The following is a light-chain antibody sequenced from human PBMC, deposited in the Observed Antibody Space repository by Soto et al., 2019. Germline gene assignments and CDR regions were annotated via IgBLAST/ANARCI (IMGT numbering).Light chain of an antibody. J-gene: IGLJ1*01. CDR3: SSYTTSNTRQIV. Sequence: SAVTQAASVSGSPGQSITISCTGTSSDVGGYNYVSWYQHHPGKAPKLMIFDVSNRPSGVSNRFSGSKSGNTASLTISGLQPEDEADYYCSSYTTSNTRQIVFGTGTKVTVL. CDR2: DVS. CDR1: SSDVGGYNY. V-gene: IGLV2-14*03.